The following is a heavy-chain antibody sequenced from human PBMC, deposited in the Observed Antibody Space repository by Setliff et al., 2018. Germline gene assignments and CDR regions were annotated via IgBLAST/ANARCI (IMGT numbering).Heavy chain of an antibody. V-gene: IGHV3-21*01. D-gene: IGHD3-3*01. J-gene: IGHJ3*02. CDR3: ARVDIYDLDGLDM. Sequence: GGSLRLSCVASGFSIGTYNMHWVRQAPGKGLQWVSYISTTSSDIYYADSVKGRFTVSRDNAKNSVSLQMNSLRVEDTALYYCARVDIYDLDGLDMWGQGTMVTVSS. CDR2: ISTTSSDI. CDR1: GFSIGTYN.